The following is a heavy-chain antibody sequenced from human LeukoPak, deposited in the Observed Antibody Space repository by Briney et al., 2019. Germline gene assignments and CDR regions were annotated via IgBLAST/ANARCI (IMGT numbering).Heavy chain of an antibody. D-gene: IGHD5-24*01. CDR2: IYYSGST. Sequence: SETLSLTCTVSGGSISSSSYYWGWIRQPPGKGLEWIGNIYYSGSTYYNPSLKSRVTISVDTSKYQFSLKLSSVTAADTAVYYCARDGYNPIDYWGQGTLVTVSS. V-gene: IGHV4-39*02. J-gene: IGHJ4*02. CDR1: GGSISSSSYY. CDR3: ARDGYNPIDY.